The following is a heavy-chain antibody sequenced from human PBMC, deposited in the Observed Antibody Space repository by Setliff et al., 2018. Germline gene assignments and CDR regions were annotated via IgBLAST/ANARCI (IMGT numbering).Heavy chain of an antibody. D-gene: IGHD3-22*01. CDR1: GFTFSGYY. CDR3: ARDPGVVVINGFPQPSFDY. V-gene: IGHV3-48*01. J-gene: IGHJ4*02. CDR2: INSRSSTI. Sequence: GGSLRLSCAASGFTFSGYYMQWVRQAPGKGLEWVSYINSRSSTIFYADSVKGRFTISRDNAKNSLYLQMNSLRAEDTAVYYCARDPGVVVINGFPQPSFDYWGQGTLVTVSS.